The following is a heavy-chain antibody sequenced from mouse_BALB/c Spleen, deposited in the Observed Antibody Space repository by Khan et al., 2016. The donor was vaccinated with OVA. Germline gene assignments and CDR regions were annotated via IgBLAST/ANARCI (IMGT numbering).Heavy chain of an antibody. CDR2: ISSAGDYT. Sequence: EVELVESGGDLVKPGGSLKLSCAASGFTFSSYSMSWVRQTPDKRLEWVTTISSAGDYTYYPASVKGRFTISRDNAKNTLYLQMSSLKSEDTSRYYCASHLTGSFAYWGQGTLVTVSA. CDR3: ASHLTGSFAY. J-gene: IGHJ3*01. CDR1: GFTFSSYS. D-gene: IGHD4-1*01. V-gene: IGHV5-6*01.